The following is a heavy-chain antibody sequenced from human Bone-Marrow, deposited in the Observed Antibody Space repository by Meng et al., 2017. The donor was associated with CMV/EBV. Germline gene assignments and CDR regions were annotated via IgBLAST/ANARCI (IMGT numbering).Heavy chain of an antibody. J-gene: IGHJ5*02. Sequence: SGFSLSTSGVGVGWIRQPPGKALEWLALIYWNDAKYYNPSLSGRLTITKDTSKNQVVLTMTDMDPVDTATYCCAHRSRNSGFYDGLDPWGQGTLVTVSS. V-gene: IGHV2-5*01. D-gene: IGHD5/OR15-5a*01. CDR2: IYWNDAK. CDR1: GFSLSTSGVG. CDR3: AHRSRNSGFYDGLDP.